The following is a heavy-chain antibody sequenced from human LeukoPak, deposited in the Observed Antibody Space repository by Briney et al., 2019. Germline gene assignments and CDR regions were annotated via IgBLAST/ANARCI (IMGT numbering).Heavy chain of an antibody. CDR2: INTDGSTT. CDR3: AREDGDAYNFFDY. Sequence: GGSLRLSCAASGFTFSTYWMHWVRQSPGKGLVWVSRINTDGSTTSYADSVKGRFTISRDNAKNTLYLQMNSLTAEDTAVYYCAREDGDAYNFFDYWGQGTLVTVSS. V-gene: IGHV3-74*01. D-gene: IGHD5-24*01. J-gene: IGHJ4*02. CDR1: GFTFSTYW.